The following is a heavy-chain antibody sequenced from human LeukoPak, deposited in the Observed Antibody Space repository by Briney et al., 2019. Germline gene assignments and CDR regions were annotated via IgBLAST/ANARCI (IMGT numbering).Heavy chain of an antibody. CDR2: IYYSGTI. D-gene: IGHD5-24*01. CDR3: ARVGRPERYFDY. Sequence: SETLSLTCTVSGGSVSSSSYYWSWVRQPPGKGLEWIGYIYYSGTINYNPSLKSRVTISVDTSKNQFSLKLNSVTAADTAVYYCARVGRPERYFDYWGQGTLVTVSS. CDR1: GGSVSSSSYY. V-gene: IGHV4-61*01. J-gene: IGHJ4*02.